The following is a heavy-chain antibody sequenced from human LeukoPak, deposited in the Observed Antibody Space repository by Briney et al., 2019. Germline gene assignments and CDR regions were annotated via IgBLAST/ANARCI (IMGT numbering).Heavy chain of an antibody. CDR1: GFNSSNYW. CDR2: INTDGSSA. Sequence: GGSLRLSCAASGFNSSNYWMHWVRQAPGKGLVWVSHINTDGSSATYGDPAKGRFTVSRDDAKNTLFLQMSSLTVDDMAVYYCARGTAETAGIDYWGQGTLVTVSS. CDR3: ARGTAETAGIDY. V-gene: IGHV3-74*01. J-gene: IGHJ4*02. D-gene: IGHD6-13*01.